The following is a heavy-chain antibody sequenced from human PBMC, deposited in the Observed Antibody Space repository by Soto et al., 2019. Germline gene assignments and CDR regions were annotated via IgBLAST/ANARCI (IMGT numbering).Heavy chain of an antibody. CDR1: GYTFTSHY. CDR2: INPSGGDT. Sequence: ASVKVSCKASGYTFTSHYTHWVRQAPGQGLEGMGIINPSGGDTTYAQQFQGRVTMTRDTYTRTVYMELSSMRSEDTAVYYCARGGCGGECSFDDWGQGTLVTVSS. J-gene: IGHJ4*02. D-gene: IGHD2-21*01. V-gene: IGHV1-46*01. CDR3: ARGGCGGECSFDD.